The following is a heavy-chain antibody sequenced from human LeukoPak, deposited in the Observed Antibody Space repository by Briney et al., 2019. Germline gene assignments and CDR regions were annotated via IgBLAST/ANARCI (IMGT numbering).Heavy chain of an antibody. J-gene: IGHJ4*02. V-gene: IGHV3-7*01. CDR2: IKQDGTEK. CDR3: AKVAKYYYGSETYYFFEH. CDR1: GFTFTTYW. D-gene: IGHD3-10*01. Sequence: QAGGSLRLPCAASGFTFTTYWMSWVRQAPGKGLEWVANIKQDGTEKYYVDSVKGRFTISRDNAKNSLYLQMNSLRVEDTAVYYCAKVAKYYYGSETYYFFEHWGQGTPVTASS.